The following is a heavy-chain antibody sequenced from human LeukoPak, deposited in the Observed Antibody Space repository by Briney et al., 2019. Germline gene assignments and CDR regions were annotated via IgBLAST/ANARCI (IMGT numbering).Heavy chain of an antibody. Sequence: PGGSLRLSCAASGFTFSSYGMHWVRQAPGKGLEWVAVISYDGSNKYCADSVKGRFTISRDNSKNTLYLQMNSLRAEDTAVYYCARDGAPIAAAAPLDYYYYYGMDVWGQGTTVTVSS. D-gene: IGHD6-13*01. CDR1: GFTFSSYG. J-gene: IGHJ6*02. CDR2: ISYDGSNK. CDR3: ARDGAPIAAAAPLDYYYYYGMDV. V-gene: IGHV3-30*03.